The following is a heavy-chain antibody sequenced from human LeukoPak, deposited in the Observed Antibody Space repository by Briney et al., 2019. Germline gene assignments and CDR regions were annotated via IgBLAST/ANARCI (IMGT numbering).Heavy chain of an antibody. J-gene: IGHJ3*02. CDR3: ARDRCTNGVCYGDDAFDI. V-gene: IGHV1-2*02. CDR1: GYTFTGYY. CDR2: INPNSGGT. D-gene: IGHD2-8*01. Sequence: ASVKVSCKASGYTFTGYYMHWVRQAPGQGLEWMEWINPNSGGTNYAQKFQGRVTMTRDTSISTAYMELSRLRSDDTAVYYCARDRCTNGVCYGDDAFDIWGQGTMVTVSS.